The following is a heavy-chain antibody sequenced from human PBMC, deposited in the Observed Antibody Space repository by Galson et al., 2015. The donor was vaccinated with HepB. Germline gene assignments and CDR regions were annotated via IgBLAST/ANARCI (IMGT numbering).Heavy chain of an antibody. D-gene: IGHD6-13*01. V-gene: IGHV3-23*01. CDR1: GFNFKSHT. Sequence: SLRLSCAASGFNFKSHTMNWVRQAPGKGLEWVSAISGSGAFTYYAASVKGRFTISRDNFRNTLYLQMSSLSAEDTALYYCAREARIAAPASLDYWGQGTLVTVSS. J-gene: IGHJ4*02. CDR3: AREARIAAPASLDY. CDR2: ISGSGAFT.